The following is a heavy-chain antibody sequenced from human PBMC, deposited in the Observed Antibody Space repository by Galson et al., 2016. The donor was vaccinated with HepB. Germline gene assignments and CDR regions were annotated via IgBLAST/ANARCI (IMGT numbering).Heavy chain of an antibody. CDR2: TYYRSKWSS. CDR3: ASGTGAYVQ. CDR1: GDSVSRNTAA. Sequence: CAISGDSVSRNTAAWNWIRQSPSRGLEWLGRTYYRSKWSSDYAVSMKSRVTINADTSMNQFSLQLYSVTPEDTAVYYCASGTGAYVQWGQGTLVTVSS. D-gene: IGHD5-12*01. J-gene: IGHJ4*02. V-gene: IGHV6-1*01.